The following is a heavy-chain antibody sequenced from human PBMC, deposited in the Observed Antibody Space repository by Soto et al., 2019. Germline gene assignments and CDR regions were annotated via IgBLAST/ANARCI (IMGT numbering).Heavy chain of an antibody. V-gene: IGHV4-4*02. D-gene: IGHD3-10*01. CDR2: MYHSGST. Sequence: QVQLQESGPGLVKPSGTLSLTCAVSGGSISSSNWWSWVRQPPGKGLEWNGEMYHSGSTNYNPSLKSRVTISVDKSKNQFSLKLSSVTAADTAVYYCARVQNRPTLRSFGELLMGDAFDIWGQGTMVTVSS. CDR1: GGSISSSNW. J-gene: IGHJ3*02. CDR3: ARVQNRPTLRSFGELLMGDAFDI.